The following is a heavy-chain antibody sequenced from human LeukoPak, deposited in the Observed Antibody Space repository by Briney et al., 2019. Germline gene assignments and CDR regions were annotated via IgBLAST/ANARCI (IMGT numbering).Heavy chain of an antibody. V-gene: IGHV1-69*05. CDR1: GGTFSSYA. J-gene: IGHJ4*02. Sequence: RASVKVSCKASGGTFSSYAISWVRQAPGQGLEWMGGIIPIFGTANYAQKFQGRVTITTDESTSTAYMELSSLRSEDTAVYYCARSRTEMATRYYFDYWGQGTLVTVSS. CDR2: IIPIFGTA. CDR3: ARSRTEMATRYYFDY. D-gene: IGHD5-24*01.